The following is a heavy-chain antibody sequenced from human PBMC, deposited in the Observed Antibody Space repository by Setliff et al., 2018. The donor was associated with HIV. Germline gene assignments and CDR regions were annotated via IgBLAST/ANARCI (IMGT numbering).Heavy chain of an antibody. CDR3: ARMRGAAGIAAYGMDV. Sequence: ASVKVSCKPSGYTFTTYGLSWVRQAPGQGLEWMGWISTYSDETSSSQNLQGRLTISKDTSKNQVVLTMTNMDPVDTATYYCARMRGAAGIAAYGMDVWGQGTTVTVSS. J-gene: IGHJ6*02. D-gene: IGHD6-13*01. CDR2: ISTYSDET. V-gene: IGHV1-18*01. CDR1: GYTFTTYG.